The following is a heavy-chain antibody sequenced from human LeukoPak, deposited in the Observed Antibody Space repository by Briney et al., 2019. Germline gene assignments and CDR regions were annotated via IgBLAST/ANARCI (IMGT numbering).Heavy chain of an antibody. CDR3: ARELGLYYYGMDV. J-gene: IGHJ6*02. CDR2: ISYDGSNK. D-gene: IGHD7-27*01. CDR1: GFTFSSYA. V-gene: IGHV3-30-3*01. Sequence: GRSLRLSCAASGFTFSSYAMHWVRQAPGKGLEWVAVISYDGSNKYYADSVKGQFTISRDNSKNTLYLQMNSLRAEDTAVYYCARELGLYYYGMDVWGQGTTVTVSS.